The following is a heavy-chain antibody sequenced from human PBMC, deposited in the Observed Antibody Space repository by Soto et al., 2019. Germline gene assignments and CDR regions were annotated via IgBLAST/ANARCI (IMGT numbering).Heavy chain of an antibody. D-gene: IGHD3-10*01. CDR1: GGSFSGYY. Sequence: SETLSLTCAVYGGSFSGYYWSWIRQPPGKGLEWIGEINHSGSTNYNPSLKSRVTISVDTSKNQFSLKLSSVTAADTAVYYCAGFYGSGMAFDIWGQGTMVTVSS. CDR2: INHSGST. CDR3: AGFYGSGMAFDI. V-gene: IGHV4-34*01. J-gene: IGHJ3*02.